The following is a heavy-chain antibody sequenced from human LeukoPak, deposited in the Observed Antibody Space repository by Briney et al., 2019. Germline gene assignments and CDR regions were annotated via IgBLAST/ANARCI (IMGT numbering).Heavy chain of an antibody. Sequence: ASVKVSCKASGYTFTSYGISWVRQAPGQGLEWMGWISAYNGNTNYAQKLQGRVTMTRDTSISTAYMELSRLRSDDAAVYYCARVGGVVVPAALDYWGQGTLVTVSS. V-gene: IGHV1-18*01. CDR1: GYTFTSYG. J-gene: IGHJ4*02. D-gene: IGHD2-2*01. CDR3: ARVGGVVVPAALDY. CDR2: ISAYNGNT.